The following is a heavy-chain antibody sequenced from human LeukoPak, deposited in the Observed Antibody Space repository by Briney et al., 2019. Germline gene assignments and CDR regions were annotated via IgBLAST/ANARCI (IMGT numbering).Heavy chain of an antibody. CDR2: MNPNSGNT. CDR1: GYTFTSYY. J-gene: IGHJ6*03. Sequence: ASVKVSCKASGYTFTSYYMHWVRQATGQGLEWMGWMNPNSGNTGYAQKFQGRVTMTRNTSISTAYMELSSLRSEDTAVYYCARGLYSSSWYPPYYYYYMDVWGKGTTVTISS. V-gene: IGHV1-8*02. D-gene: IGHD6-13*01. CDR3: ARGLYSSSWYPPYYYYYMDV.